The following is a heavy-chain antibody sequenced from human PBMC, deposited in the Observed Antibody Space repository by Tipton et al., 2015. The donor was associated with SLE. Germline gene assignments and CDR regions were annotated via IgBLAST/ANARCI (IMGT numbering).Heavy chain of an antibody. V-gene: IGHV4-59*11. Sequence: TLSLTCTVSGVSISSHYCSWIRQPPGKGLEWIGYIYYSGSTNYNPSLKSRVTISVDTSKNQFSLKLSSVTAADTAVYYCARGLLYYDYVWGSYRYWYFDLWGRGTLVTVSS. CDR2: IYYSGST. J-gene: IGHJ2*01. CDR3: ARGLLYYDYVWGSYRYWYFDL. CDR1: GVSISSHY. D-gene: IGHD3-16*02.